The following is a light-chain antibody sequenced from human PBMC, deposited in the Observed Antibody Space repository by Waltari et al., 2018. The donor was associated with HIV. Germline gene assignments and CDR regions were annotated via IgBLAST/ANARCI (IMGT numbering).Light chain of an antibody. CDR1: QSVNSNY. CDR2: GAS. CDR3: QQYGTSPRT. J-gene: IGKJ1*01. Sequence: EFVLPRSPATLSLSLGERATLSCRASQSVNSNYLAWYQQKPGQAPRLLIYGASSSATGIPNRFSGGGAGTDFTLTVSRLEREDAAVYYCQQYGTSPRTFGRGTKVEI. V-gene: IGKV3-20*01.